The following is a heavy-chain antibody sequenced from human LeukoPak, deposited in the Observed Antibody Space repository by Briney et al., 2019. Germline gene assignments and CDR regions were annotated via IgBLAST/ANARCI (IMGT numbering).Heavy chain of an antibody. CDR2: IVVGSGNT. CDR1: GFTVTSTA. J-gene: IGHJ6*02. V-gene: IGHV1-58*01. D-gene: IGHD2-8*01. CDR3: AADRVMVYAGYYYYGMDV. Sequence: SVKVSCKASGFTVTSTAVQWVRQARGQRLEWIGWIVVGSGNTNYAQKFQERVTITRDMSTSTAYMELSSLRSEGTAVYYCAADRVMVYAGYYYYGMDVWGQGSTVTVSS.